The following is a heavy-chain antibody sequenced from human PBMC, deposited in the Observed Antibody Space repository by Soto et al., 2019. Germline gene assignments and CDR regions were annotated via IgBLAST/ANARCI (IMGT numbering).Heavy chain of an antibody. Sequence: SETLSLTCTVSGGSISSSSYSWGWIRQPPGKGLEWIGSIYYSGSTYYNPSLKSRVTISVDTSKNQFSLKLSSVTAADTAVYYCATGNYYYYGMDVGGQGTTVTVSS. V-gene: IGHV4-39*01. CDR1: GGSISSSSYS. J-gene: IGHJ6*02. CDR3: ATGNYYYYGMDV. CDR2: IYYSGST.